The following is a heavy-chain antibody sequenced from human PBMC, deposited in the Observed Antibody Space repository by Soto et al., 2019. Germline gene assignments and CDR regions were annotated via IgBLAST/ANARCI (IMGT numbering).Heavy chain of an antibody. CDR1: GGSISSSNW. D-gene: IGHD3-22*01. Sequence: PSETLSLTCAVSGGSISSSNWWSWVRQPPGKGLDWFVEIYHSGSTNYNSSLKCRVTISVDKSKNQFSLKLSSVTAADTAVYYCARSPDSSGYYPRWYYYGMDVWGQGTTVTVSS. V-gene: IGHV4-4*02. CDR3: ARSPDSSGYYPRWYYYGMDV. CDR2: IYHSGST. J-gene: IGHJ6*02.